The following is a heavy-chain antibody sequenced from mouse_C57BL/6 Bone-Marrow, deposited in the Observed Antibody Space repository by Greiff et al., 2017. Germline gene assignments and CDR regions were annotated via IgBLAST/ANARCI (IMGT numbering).Heavy chain of an antibody. V-gene: IGHV3-1*01. J-gene: IGHJ4*01. Sequence: EVKLQESGPGMVKPSQSLSLTCTVTGYSITSGYDWHWIRHFPGNKLEWMGYISYSGSTNYNPSLKSRISITHDTSKNHFFLKLNSVTTEDTATYYCAREGLGYAMDYWGQGTSVTVSS. CDR3: AREGLGYAMDY. D-gene: IGHD4-1*01. CDR2: ISYSGST. CDR1: GYSITSGYD.